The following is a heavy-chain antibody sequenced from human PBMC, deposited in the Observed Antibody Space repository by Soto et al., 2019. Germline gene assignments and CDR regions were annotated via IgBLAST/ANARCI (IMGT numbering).Heavy chain of an antibody. Sequence: GGSLRLSCAASGFTFSSYAMSWVRQAPGKGPEWVSSISCGGDRNYYADSVKGRFTISRDISKNAVILQMNSLRVEDTAVYYSVARFAFGDYPNGLDPWAQGILVTVSS. CDR3: VARFAFGDYPNGLDP. J-gene: IGHJ5*02. D-gene: IGHD3-10*01. V-gene: IGHV3-23*01. CDR1: GFTFSSYA. CDR2: ISCGGDRN.